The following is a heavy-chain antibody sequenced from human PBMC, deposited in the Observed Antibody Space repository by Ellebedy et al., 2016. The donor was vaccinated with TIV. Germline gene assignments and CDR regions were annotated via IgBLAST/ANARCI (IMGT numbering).Heavy chain of an antibody. Sequence: PGGSLTLSCAASGFSFSSYAMTWVRQAPGKGLEWVAVISYDGSNKYYADAVKGRFTISRDNSKNTLYRQMNSRRAEETAVYYCDATGFGAFDIWGQGTMVTVSS. V-gene: IGHV3-30-3*01. CDR2: ISYDGSNK. CDR3: DATGFGAFDI. J-gene: IGHJ3*02. CDR1: GFSFSSYA. D-gene: IGHD3-16*01.